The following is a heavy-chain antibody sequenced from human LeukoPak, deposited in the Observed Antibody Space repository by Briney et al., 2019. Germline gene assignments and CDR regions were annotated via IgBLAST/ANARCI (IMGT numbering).Heavy chain of an antibody. CDR2: INHSGST. Sequence: SETLSLTCAVYGGSFSGYYWRWLRQPPGKGLEWIGEINHSGSTNYNPSLKSRVTISVDTSKNQFSLRLSSVTAADTAVYYCARVFCSGGSCYYGSDVWGQGTTVTVSS. CDR3: ARVFCSGGSCYYGSDV. CDR1: GGSFSGYY. J-gene: IGHJ6*02. V-gene: IGHV4-34*01. D-gene: IGHD2-15*01.